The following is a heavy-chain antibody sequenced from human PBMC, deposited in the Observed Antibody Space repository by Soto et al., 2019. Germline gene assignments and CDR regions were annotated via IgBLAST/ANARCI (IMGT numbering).Heavy chain of an antibody. Sequence: PSETLSLTCTVSGGSISSGGYYWSWIRQHPGKGLEWIGYIYYSGSTYYNPSLKSRVTISVDTSKNKFSLKLSSVTAADTAVYYWPRALTTVPFFDPGGQGTLVTVSS. CDR1: GGSISSGGYY. V-gene: IGHV4-31*03. D-gene: IGHD4-17*01. CDR3: PRALTTVPFFDP. CDR2: IYYSGST. J-gene: IGHJ5*02.